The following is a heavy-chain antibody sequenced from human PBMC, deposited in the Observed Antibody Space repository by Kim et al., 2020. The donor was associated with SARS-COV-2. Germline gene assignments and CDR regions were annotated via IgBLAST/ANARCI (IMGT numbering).Heavy chain of an antibody. J-gene: IGHJ6*01. CDR1: GFTFSNYA. D-gene: IGHD6-13*01. V-gene: IGHV3-23*01. Sequence: GGSLRLSCAASGFTFSNYAMNWVRQAPGRGLEWVSGISGSGSSTYYADSVKGRFTISRDNSKHTLYLQMTSLRAADPAVYFCVKPSDTSIWYRGGRFGM. CDR3: VKPSDTSIWYRGGRFGM. CDR2: ISGSGSST.